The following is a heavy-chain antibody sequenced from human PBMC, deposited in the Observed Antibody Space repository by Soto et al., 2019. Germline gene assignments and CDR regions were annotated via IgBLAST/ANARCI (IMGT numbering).Heavy chain of an antibody. Sequence: QVQLVQSGAEVKKPGSSVKVSCKASGGTFSSYTISWVRQAPGQGLEWMGRISPILGIANYAQKFQGRVTITADKSTSTAYMELSSLRSEDTAVYYCARALRRYCTNGVCSNWFDPWGQGTLVTVSS. J-gene: IGHJ5*02. CDR3: ARALRRYCTNGVCSNWFDP. D-gene: IGHD2-8*01. CDR2: ISPILGIA. V-gene: IGHV1-69*02. CDR1: GGTFSSYT.